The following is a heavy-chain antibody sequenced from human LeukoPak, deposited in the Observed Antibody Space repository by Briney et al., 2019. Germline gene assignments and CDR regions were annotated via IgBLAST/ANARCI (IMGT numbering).Heavy chain of an antibody. V-gene: IGHV1-69*13. CDR1: GYTFTGYY. CDR3: ASIRFWSGPRYYYYYYGMDV. D-gene: IGHD3-3*01. CDR2: IIPIFGTA. J-gene: IGHJ6*02. Sequence: AASVKVSCKASGYTFTGYYMHWVRQAPGQGLEWMGGIIPIFGTANYAQKFQGRVTITADESTSTAYMELSSPRSEDTAVYYCASIRFWSGPRYYYYYYGMDVWGQGTTVTVSS.